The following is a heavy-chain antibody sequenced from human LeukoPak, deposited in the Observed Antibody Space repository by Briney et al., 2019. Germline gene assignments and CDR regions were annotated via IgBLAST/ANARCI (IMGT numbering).Heavy chain of an antibody. CDR3: ARDHPIVGATRNSYGMDV. J-gene: IGHJ6*02. CDR2: IWYDVSNK. V-gene: IGHV3-33*01. Sequence: GRSLRLSCAASGFTFSRYGMHWVRLAPGTGLEGVAVIWYDVSNKYYAESVKGRFTISRDNSKNTLYLQMHSLRAEDTAVYYCARDHPIVGATRNSYGMDVWGQGTRVSVSS. D-gene: IGHD1-26*01. CDR1: GFTFSRYG.